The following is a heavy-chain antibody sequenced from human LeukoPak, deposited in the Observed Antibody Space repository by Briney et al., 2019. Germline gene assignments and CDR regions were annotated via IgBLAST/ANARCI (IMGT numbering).Heavy chain of an antibody. J-gene: IGHJ4*02. CDR2: INPGGSA. CDR1: GGSFSGYH. CDR3: ARGPIVADTGYFDA. Sequence: PSETLSLTCAVHGGSFSGYHWSWIRQPPGKGLEWIGEINPGGSANHNPSLKGRVTISLDTSKNQLSLNLNSVTAADTAVYFCARGPIVADTGYFDAWGQGALVTVSS. V-gene: IGHV4-34*01. D-gene: IGHD5-12*01.